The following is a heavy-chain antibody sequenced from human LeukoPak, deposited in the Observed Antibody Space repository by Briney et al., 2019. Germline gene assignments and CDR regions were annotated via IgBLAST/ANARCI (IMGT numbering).Heavy chain of an antibody. Sequence: GGSLRLSCAASEFTVSTNHMTWDRQAPGKGLEWVPFIYNSGETYYADSVKGRFTISRDKAKNTLYLQMNSLRAEDTAVYYCVSQSGTRLWGQGTLVTVSS. CDR2: IYNSGET. CDR1: EFTVSTNH. D-gene: IGHD3-16*01. CDR3: VSQSGTRL. V-gene: IGHV3-66*01. J-gene: IGHJ4*02.